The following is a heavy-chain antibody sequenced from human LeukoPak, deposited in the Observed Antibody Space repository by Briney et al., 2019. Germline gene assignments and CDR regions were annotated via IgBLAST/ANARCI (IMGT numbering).Heavy chain of an antibody. Sequence: SDTLSLTCTVSGGSISSYYWSWIRQPAGKGLEWIGRIYTSGSTNYNPSLKSRVTMSVDTSKNQFPLKLSSVTAADTAVYYCAREEDIAFYGYYYYYMDVWGKGTTVTVSS. V-gene: IGHV4-4*07. D-gene: IGHD2-15*01. CDR1: GGSISSYY. CDR2: IYTSGST. J-gene: IGHJ6*03. CDR3: AREEDIAFYGYYYYYMDV.